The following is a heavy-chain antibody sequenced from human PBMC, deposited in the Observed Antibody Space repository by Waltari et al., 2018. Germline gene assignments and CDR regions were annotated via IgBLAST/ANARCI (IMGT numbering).Heavy chain of an antibody. Sequence: EVQVVESGGGFVQPGGSLRRSCAAAGFTLGNQWLSGVRQAPGKRPEWVANINQNGRGEFYVDSVKGRFTISRDNAKNSLYLQLNSLRAEDTAVYYCARGSLVWDGVDHWGQGTLVTVSS. D-gene: IGHD1-26*01. J-gene: IGHJ4*02. CDR3: ARGSLVWDGVDH. V-gene: IGHV3-7*01. CDR2: INQNGRGE. CDR1: GFTLGNQW.